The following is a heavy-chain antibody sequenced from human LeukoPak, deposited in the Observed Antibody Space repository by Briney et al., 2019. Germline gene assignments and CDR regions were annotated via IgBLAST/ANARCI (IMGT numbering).Heavy chain of an antibody. J-gene: IGHJ4*02. D-gene: IGHD3-10*01. V-gene: IGHV3-23*01. CDR3: AKDSKSLYYYGSGSYSGVFDY. Sequence: PGGSLRLSCAASGFTFSSYAMSWVRQAPGKGLEWVSAISGSGGSTYYADSVKGRFTISRDNSKNTLYLQMNSLRAEDTPVYYCAKDSKSLYYYGSGSYSGVFDYWGQGTLVTVSS. CDR2: ISGSGGST. CDR1: GFTFSSYA.